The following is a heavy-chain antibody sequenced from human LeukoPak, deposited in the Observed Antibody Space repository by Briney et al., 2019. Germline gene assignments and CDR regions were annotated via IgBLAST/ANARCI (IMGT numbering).Heavy chain of an antibody. CDR1: GGSFSGYY. CDR2: INLSGST. Sequence: SETLSLTCAVYGGSFSGYYWSWIRQPPGKGLEWIGEINLSGSTNYNPSLKSRVTMSIDTSKNRFSLKLSSVTAADTAVYYCARGGARYGDYGSYFDYWGQGTLVTVSS. V-gene: IGHV4-34*01. CDR3: ARGGARYGDYGSYFDY. D-gene: IGHD4-17*01. J-gene: IGHJ4*02.